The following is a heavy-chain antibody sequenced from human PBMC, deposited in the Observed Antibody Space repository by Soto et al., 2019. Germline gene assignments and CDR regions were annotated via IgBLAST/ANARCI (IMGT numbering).Heavy chain of an antibody. V-gene: IGHV3-53*01. Sequence: GGSLRLSCAASGFTVSSNYMSWVRQAPGKGLEWVSVLYSGGSTYYAESVKGRFTNSKDNSKNTQYLQMNSLRDEDTAVYNCERDSKGLYRNSWYERNYYYYYMDVWGKGTTVTVSS. J-gene: IGHJ6*03. CDR3: ERDSKGLYRNSWYERNYYYYYMDV. CDR1: GFTVSSNY. CDR2: LYSGGST. D-gene: IGHD6-13*01.